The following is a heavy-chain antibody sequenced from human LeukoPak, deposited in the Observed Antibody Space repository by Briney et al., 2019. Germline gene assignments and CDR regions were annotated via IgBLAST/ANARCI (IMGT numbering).Heavy chain of an antibody. CDR2: INPISGVT. V-gene: IGHV1-2*02. J-gene: IGHJ4*02. D-gene: IGHD5-18*01. Sequence: ASVKVSCKASGYTFTGYYMHWVRQAPGQGLEWMGWINPISGVTKYAQKFQGRVPMTRDTSISTAYMELSGLRSDDTAMYYCARAGSGYSYGPGYWGQGTLVTVSS. CDR1: GYTFTGYY. CDR3: ARAGSGYSYGPGY.